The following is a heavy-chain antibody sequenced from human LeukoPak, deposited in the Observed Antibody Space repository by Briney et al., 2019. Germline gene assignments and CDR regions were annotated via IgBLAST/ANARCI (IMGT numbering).Heavy chain of an antibody. V-gene: IGHV3-13*01. CDR2: IGTASDT. Sequence: GGSLRLSCAASGFTFSSFDMHWVRQPTGQGLEWVSTIGTASDTYYPGSVEGRFTLSRDNAKNSLYLQMNSLTAGDTAVYYCARDIKNGHAIRPLDYWGQGTLVTVSS. CDR1: GFTFSSFD. J-gene: IGHJ4*02. CDR3: ARDIKNGHAIRPLDY. D-gene: IGHD2-8*01.